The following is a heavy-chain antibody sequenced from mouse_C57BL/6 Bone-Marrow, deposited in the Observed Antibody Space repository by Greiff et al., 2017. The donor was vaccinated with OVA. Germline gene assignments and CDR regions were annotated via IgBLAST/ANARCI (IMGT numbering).Heavy chain of an antibody. D-gene: IGHD2-2*01. Sequence: VQLQQSDAELVKPGASVKISCKVSGYTFTDHTIHWMKQRPEQGLEWIGYIYPRDGSTKYNEKFKGKATLTADKSSSTACMQLNSLTSEDAAVYFCARRGIYYGYDVGFAYWGQGTLVTVSA. CDR3: ARRGIYYGYDVGFAY. V-gene: IGHV1-78*01. CDR1: GYTFTDHT. CDR2: IYPRDGST. J-gene: IGHJ3*01.